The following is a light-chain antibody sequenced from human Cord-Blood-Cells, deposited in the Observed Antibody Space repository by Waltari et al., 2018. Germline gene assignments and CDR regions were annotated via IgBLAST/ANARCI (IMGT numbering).Light chain of an antibody. CDR3: QSADSSGTYWV. CDR2: KDS. Sequence: SYELTQPPSVSVSPGQTARITCSGDALPKQDAYWYQQKPGQAPVLVIYKDSERHPGXXXXXXXXXXXXXXXXXISGVQAEDEADYYCQSADSSGTYWVFGGGTKLTVL. J-gene: IGLJ3*02. CDR1: ALPKQD. V-gene: IGLV3-25*03.